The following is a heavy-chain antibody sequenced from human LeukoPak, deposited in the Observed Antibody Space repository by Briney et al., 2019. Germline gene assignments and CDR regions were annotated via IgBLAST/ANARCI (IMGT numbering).Heavy chain of an antibody. Sequence: GSLRLSCAASGFSFSSYAMTWARQAPVKGLEWVSAISGDGTRTYYADSVKGRFTISRDNSKNTLYLEMSSLRVEDTAIYYYAKWPEGAMDYFDYWGQGTLVTVSS. D-gene: IGHD3-16*01. J-gene: IGHJ4*02. V-gene: IGHV3-23*01. CDR2: ISGDGTRT. CDR1: GFSFSSYA. CDR3: AKWPEGAMDYFDY.